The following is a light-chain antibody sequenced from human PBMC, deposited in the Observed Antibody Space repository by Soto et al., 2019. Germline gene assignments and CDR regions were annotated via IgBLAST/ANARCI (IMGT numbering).Light chain of an antibody. CDR1: QDISNY. CDR2: DAS. CDR3: QQYDNLPIT. V-gene: IGKV1-33*01. J-gene: IGKJ5*01. Sequence: EIEMTQSPSSLSASVGYRVTITGQASQDISNYLNWYQQKPGKAPKLLIYDASNLETGVPSRFSGSGSGTDFTFTISSLQPEDIGTYYCQQYDNLPITFGQGTRLEIK.